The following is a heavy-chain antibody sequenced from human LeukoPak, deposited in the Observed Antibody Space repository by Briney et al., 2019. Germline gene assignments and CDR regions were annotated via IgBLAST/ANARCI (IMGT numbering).Heavy chain of an antibody. D-gene: IGHD4-17*01. J-gene: IGHJ4*02. CDR2: ISGSGGST. CDR3: AKDRHDYGDYLGGVGFDY. CDR1: GFTFSSYA. V-gene: IGHV3-23*01. Sequence: GGSLRLSYAASGFTFSSYAMSWVRQAPGKGLEWVSAISGSGGSTYYADSVKGRFTISRDNSKNTLYLQMNSLRAEDTAVYYCAKDRHDYGDYLGGVGFDYWGQGTLVTVSS.